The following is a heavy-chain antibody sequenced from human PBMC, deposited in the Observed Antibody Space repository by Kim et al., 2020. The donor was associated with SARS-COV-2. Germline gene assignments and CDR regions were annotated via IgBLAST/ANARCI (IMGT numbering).Heavy chain of an antibody. D-gene: IGHD1-1*01. Sequence: SETLSLTCTVSGGSISPDYWSWLRQPPGKGLEWIGYIYYSGRTKYNPFLQSRVTISVDTFKHQFSLKLSSMTAADTAVYYCARGAGWYNPWGRGTLVTVS. V-gene: IGHV4-59*01. CDR1: GGSISPDY. CDR3: ARGAGWYNP. CDR2: IYYSGRT. J-gene: IGHJ5*02.